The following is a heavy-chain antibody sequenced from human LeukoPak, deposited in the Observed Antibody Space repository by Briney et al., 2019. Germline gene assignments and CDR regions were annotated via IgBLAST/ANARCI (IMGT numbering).Heavy chain of an antibody. CDR1: GFTVSSNY. V-gene: IGHV3-53*01. J-gene: IGHJ4*02. Sequence: GGYLRLSSAASGFTVSSNYMSWVRQAPGKGLEWVSVIYSGGNTYYADSVKGRFTISRDNSKNTLYLQMNSLRAEDTAVYYCARGYSYGYGLDYWGQGTLVTVSS. CDR2: IYSGGNT. CDR3: ARGYSYGYGLDY. D-gene: IGHD5-18*01.